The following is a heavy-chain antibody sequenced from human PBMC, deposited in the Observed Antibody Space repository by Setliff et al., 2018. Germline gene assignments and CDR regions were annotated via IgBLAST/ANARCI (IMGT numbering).Heavy chain of an antibody. D-gene: IGHD6-19*01. Sequence: EASVKVSCKASGYTFTGYSMHWVRQAPGQGLEWMGRINPNSGGTNYAQKFQGRVTMTRDTSISTAYMELSRLRSDDTAMYYCARDLIAVAATTAFDIWGQGTMVTVSS. CDR2: INPNSGGT. CDR3: ARDLIAVAATTAFDI. V-gene: IGHV1-2*06. J-gene: IGHJ3*02. CDR1: GYTFTGYS.